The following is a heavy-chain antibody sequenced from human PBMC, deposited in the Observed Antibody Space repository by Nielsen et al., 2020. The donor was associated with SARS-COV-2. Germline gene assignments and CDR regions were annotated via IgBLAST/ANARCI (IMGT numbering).Heavy chain of an antibody. CDR3: ARDNAASFDT. Sequence: SCKASGYTFTTYGIGWVRQAPGKGLEWVALISDDGSHEYYADSVKGRFTISRDNSKKTVSLQMSRLRHEDTAVYYCARDNAASFDTWGQGTLVTVSS. D-gene: IGHD6-13*01. V-gene: IGHV3-30*03. CDR1: GYTFTTYG. CDR2: ISDDGSHE. J-gene: IGHJ5*02.